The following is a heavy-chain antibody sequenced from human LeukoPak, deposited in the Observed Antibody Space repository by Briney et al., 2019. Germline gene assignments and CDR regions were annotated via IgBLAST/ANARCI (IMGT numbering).Heavy chain of an antibody. CDR1: GGSIRYSSYY. V-gene: IGHV4-61*02. Sequence: SETLSLTCTVSGGSIRYSSYYWSWIRQPAGKGLEWIGRIYTSGSTNYNPSLKSRVTMSVDTSKNQFSLKLSSVTAADTAVYYCARHPRITERGYWYFDLWGRGTLVTVSS. CDR2: IYTSGST. D-gene: IGHD3-16*01. J-gene: IGHJ2*01. CDR3: ARHPRITERGYWYFDL.